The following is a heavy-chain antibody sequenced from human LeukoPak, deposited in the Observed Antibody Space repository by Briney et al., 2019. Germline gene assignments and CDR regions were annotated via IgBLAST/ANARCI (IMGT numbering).Heavy chain of an antibody. CDR1: GFIFSSYG. Sequence: PGRSLRLSCAASGFIFSSYGMHWVRQAPGKGLEWVAAISRDGSNEFYADSVKGRFTISRDNSKNTLYLQMNSLRAEDTAVYYCFAGYYDSSGSYFDYWGRGTLVTVSS. V-gene: IGHV3-30*03. CDR2: ISRDGSNE. CDR3: FAGYYDSSGSYFDY. J-gene: IGHJ4*02. D-gene: IGHD3-22*01.